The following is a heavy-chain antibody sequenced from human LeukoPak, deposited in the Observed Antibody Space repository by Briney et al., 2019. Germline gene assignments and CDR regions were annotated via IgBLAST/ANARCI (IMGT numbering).Heavy chain of an antibody. D-gene: IGHD2-2*01. J-gene: IGHJ6*03. CDR3: ARRLYCSSTSCSTIYYMDV. CDR2: IYYSGST. V-gene: IGHV4-39*01. Sequence: ASETLSLTCTVSGGSISSSSYYWGWIRQPPGKGLEWIGSIYYSGSTYYNPSLKSRVTISVDTSKIQFSLKLSSVTAADTAVYYCARRLYCSSTSCSTIYYMDVWGKGTTVTVSS. CDR1: GGSISSSSYY.